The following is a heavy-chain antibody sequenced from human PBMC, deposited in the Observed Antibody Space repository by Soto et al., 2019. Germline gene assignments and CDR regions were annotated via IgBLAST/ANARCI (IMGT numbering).Heavy chain of an antibody. CDR1: GGSISSGGYY. D-gene: IGHD3-3*01. CDR2: IYYSGST. Sequence: PSETLSLTCTVSGGSISSGGYYWSWIRQHPGKGLEWIGYIYYSGSTNYNPSLKSRVTISVDTSKNQFSLKLSSVTAADTAVYYCARTRVRFPKPYYMDVWGKGTTVTVSS. V-gene: IGHV4-61*08. CDR3: ARTRVRFPKPYYMDV. J-gene: IGHJ6*03.